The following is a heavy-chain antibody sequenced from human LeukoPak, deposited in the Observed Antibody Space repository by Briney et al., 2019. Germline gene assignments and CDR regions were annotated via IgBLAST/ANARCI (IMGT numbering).Heavy chain of an antibody. J-gene: IGHJ6*03. V-gene: IGHV1-46*01. D-gene: IGHD3-10*01. Sequence: GASVKVSCKASGYTFTSYYMHWVRQAPGQGLEWMGIINPSGGSTSYAQKFQDRVSITMDESTTTAYMELSSLTSEDTAVYYCARVKLGRPYGSTGDFYNMDVWGKGTTVTVSS. CDR1: GYTFTSYY. CDR2: INPSGGST. CDR3: ARVKLGRPYGSTGDFYNMDV.